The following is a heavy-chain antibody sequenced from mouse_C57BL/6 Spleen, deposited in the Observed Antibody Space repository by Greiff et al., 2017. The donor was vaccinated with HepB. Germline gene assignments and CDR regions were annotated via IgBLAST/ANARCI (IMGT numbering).Heavy chain of an antibody. CDR2: IYPRDGRT. V-gene: IGHV1-85*01. CDR1: GYTFTSYD. D-gene: IGHD2-4*01. CDR3: ARGASYYDYVAWFAY. Sequence: VQLQQSGPELVKPGASVKLSCKASGYTFTSYDINWVKQRPGQGLEWIGWIYPRDGRTKYNEKFKGQATLTVDTSTSTAYMELHSLTAEDSAVYVGARGASYYDYVAWFAYWGQGTLVTVSA. J-gene: IGHJ3*01.